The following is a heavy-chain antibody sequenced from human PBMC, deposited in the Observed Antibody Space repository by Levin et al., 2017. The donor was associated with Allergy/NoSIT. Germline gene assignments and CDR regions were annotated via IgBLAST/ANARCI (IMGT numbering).Heavy chain of an antibody. CDR1: GFTFQTYW. CDR3: ATHLPWAWDY. J-gene: IGHJ4*02. CDR2: IKLDGSET. V-gene: IGHV3-7*01. D-gene: IGHD7-27*01. Sequence: GGSLRLSCGASGFTFQTYWMTWVRQAPGKGLEWLANIKLDGSETYYADSVRGRFTISRDNAKNSLYLQMNSLRGEDTAVYYCATHLPWAWDYWGQGALVSVSS.